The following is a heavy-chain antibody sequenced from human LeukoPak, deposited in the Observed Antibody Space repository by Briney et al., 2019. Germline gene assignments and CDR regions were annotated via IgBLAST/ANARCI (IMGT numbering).Heavy chain of an antibody. V-gene: IGHV4-59*08. CDR3: ATIAGSSSY. J-gene: IGHJ4*02. CDR2: IYYTGST. D-gene: IGHD6-6*01. Sequence: SETLSLTCTVSGGSISAYYWPWFRQPPGMGLEWIGYIYYTGSTNYNPSLKSRVTISVDTSKNQFSLKLSSVTAADTAVYYCATIAGSSSYWGQGTLVTVSS. CDR1: GGSISAYY.